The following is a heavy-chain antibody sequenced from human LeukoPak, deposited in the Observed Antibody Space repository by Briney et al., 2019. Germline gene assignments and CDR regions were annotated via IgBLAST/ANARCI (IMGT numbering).Heavy chain of an antibody. Sequence: SETLSLTCAVSGYSISSGYYWGWIRQPPGKGLEWGGRIYQSGSTYYNPSLKSRVTISGDTSKSPFSLKLSTVTAEDTAVYYCASDSSGWSLGGPFDYWGQGTLVTVSS. CDR1: GYSISSGYY. D-gene: IGHD6-19*01. V-gene: IGHV4-38-2*01. J-gene: IGHJ4*02. CDR2: IYQSGST. CDR3: ASDSSGWSLGGPFDY.